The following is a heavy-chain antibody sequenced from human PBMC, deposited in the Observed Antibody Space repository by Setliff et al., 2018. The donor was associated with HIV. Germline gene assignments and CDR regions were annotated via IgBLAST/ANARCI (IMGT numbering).Heavy chain of an antibody. Sequence: SETLSLTCTVSGGSISSHYWSWIRQPPGKGLEWIGSIYYSGSTNYNPSLKSRVTISVDTSKNQFSLKLSSVTAADTAVYYCARDSSSWRGDAFDIWGQGTMVTVS. CDR2: IYYSGST. D-gene: IGHD6-13*01. J-gene: IGHJ3*02. CDR3: ARDSSSWRGDAFDI. CDR1: GGSISSHY. V-gene: IGHV4-59*11.